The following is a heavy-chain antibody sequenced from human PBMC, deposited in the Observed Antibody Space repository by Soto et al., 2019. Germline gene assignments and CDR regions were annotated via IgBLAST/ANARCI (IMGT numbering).Heavy chain of an antibody. Sequence: QITLKESGPTLVKPTQTLTFTCTFSGFSLSTRGVAVGWFRQPPGKALEWLALIYWDEDQWYSPSRNSRLTITDDTSKNQVVLTTTNMDPVDTATYYCEHTPRGYASDFDEWGQGTLVSVSS. J-gene: IGHJ4*02. CDR2: IYWDEDQ. V-gene: IGHV2-5*02. CDR1: GFSLSTRGVA. D-gene: IGHD5-12*01. CDR3: EHTPRGYASDFDE.